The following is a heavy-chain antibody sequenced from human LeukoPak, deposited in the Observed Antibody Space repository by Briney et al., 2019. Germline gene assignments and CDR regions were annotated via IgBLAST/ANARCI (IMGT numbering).Heavy chain of an antibody. CDR3: ARAPGGYVLYYFDY. Sequence: SETLSLTCTVSGGSISSYYWSWIRQPPGKGLEWIGYIYCSGSTNYNPSLKSRVTISVDTSKNQFSLKLSSVTAADTAVYYCARAPGGYVLYYFDYWGQGTLVTVSS. CDR1: GGSISSYY. D-gene: IGHD5-12*01. V-gene: IGHV4-59*01. CDR2: IYCSGST. J-gene: IGHJ4*02.